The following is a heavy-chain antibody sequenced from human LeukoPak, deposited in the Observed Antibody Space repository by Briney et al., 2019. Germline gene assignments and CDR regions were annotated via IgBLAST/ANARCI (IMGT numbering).Heavy chain of an antibody. CDR3: ARLGTGYSLSY. Sequence: ASVKVSCKPSGYPFTAYSIVWVRQAPGQGLKWMGCIHPHSGGTAYGKTFQGRVTMTRDTSISTAYMELNSLGSDDAAVYYCARLGTGYSLSYWGQGTLVTVSS. D-gene: IGHD5-18*01. CDR2: IHPHSGGT. V-gene: IGHV1-2*02. CDR1: GYPFTAYS. J-gene: IGHJ4*02.